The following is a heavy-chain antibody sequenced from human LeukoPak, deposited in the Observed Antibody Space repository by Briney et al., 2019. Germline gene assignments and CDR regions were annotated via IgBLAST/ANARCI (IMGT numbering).Heavy chain of an antibody. CDR3: AKDMDARLRDYYDSSGYSSVGDY. CDR2: ISSSSSTI. V-gene: IGHV3-48*04. J-gene: IGHJ4*02. Sequence: GGSLRLSCAASGFTFSSYSMNWVRQAPGKGLEWVSYISSSSSTIYYADSVKGRFTISRDNSKNSLYLQMNSLRTEDTALYYCAKDMDARLRDYYDSSGYSSVGDYWGQGTLVTVSS. D-gene: IGHD3-22*01. CDR1: GFTFSSYS.